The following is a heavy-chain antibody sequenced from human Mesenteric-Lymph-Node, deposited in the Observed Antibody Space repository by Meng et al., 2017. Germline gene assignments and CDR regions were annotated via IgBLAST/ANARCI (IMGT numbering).Heavy chain of an antibody. CDR2: IGYSGTI. Sequence: PWQEPCPGPVKPSTTRPLPCTVSGGSTTSTIYYWDWIRQSPAKGLEWIGTIGYSGTIVYNPSLSSRVTMTLDTSKNQFSLKLSSVTAPDTAVYYCARRVHDGSGHHYFDYWGQGTLVTVSS. V-gene: IGHV4-39*01. J-gene: IGHJ4*02. CDR1: GGSTTSTIYY. D-gene: IGHD3-22*01. CDR3: ARRVHDGSGHHYFDY.